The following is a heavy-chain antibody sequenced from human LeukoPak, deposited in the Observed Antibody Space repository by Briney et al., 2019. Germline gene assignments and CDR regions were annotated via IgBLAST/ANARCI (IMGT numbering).Heavy chain of an antibody. CDR2: ISGNNDNP. CDR1: SYTFSNFG. CDR3: ARDGTSTDDY. D-gene: IGHD2-2*01. J-gene: IGHJ4*02. Sequence: ASVKVSCKASSYTFSNFGINWVRQAPGQGLEWIAWISGNNDNPNYGQKFQGRFTVTTDSSTSTAYMELRNLRSDDTAVYYCARDGTSTDDYWGQGTLVTVSS. V-gene: IGHV1-18*01.